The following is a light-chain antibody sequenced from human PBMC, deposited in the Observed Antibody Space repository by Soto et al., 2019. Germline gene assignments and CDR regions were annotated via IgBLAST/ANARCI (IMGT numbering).Light chain of an antibody. CDR3: QVWDSSTARV. CDR1: NIGSKN. Sequence: SYELTQPLSVSVALGQTARITCGGNNIGSKNVHWYQQKPGQAPVLAIYRDSNRPSGIPERFSGSNSGNTATLTISRAQAEDEADYYCQVWDSSTARVFGGGTKLTVL. J-gene: IGLJ3*02. V-gene: IGLV3-9*01. CDR2: RDS.